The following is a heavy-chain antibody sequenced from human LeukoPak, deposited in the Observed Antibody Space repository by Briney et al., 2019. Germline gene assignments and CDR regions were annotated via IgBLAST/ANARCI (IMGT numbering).Heavy chain of an antibody. Sequence: SETLSLTCTVSGGSISSGSYYRRWIRQPAGKGLEWIGRIYTGGSTNYNPSLKSRVTISVDTSKNQFSLKLSSVTAADTAVYYCAREGRTHFKPNYYYMDVWGKGTTVTVSS. D-gene: IGHD1-26*01. J-gene: IGHJ6*03. CDR3: AREGRTHFKPNYYYMDV. CDR2: IYTGGST. V-gene: IGHV4-61*02. CDR1: GGSISSGSYY.